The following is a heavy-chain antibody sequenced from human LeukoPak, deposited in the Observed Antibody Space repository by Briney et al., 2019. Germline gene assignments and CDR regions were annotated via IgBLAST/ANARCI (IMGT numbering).Heavy chain of an antibody. V-gene: IGHV5-51*01. CDR1: GYSFATYW. J-gene: IGHJ3*01. D-gene: IGHD5-12*01. CDR2: NY. CDR3: ARQVSSSGFDAFDV. Sequence: GESLKISCKGSGYSFATYWIGWVRQMPGKGLEWMGINYSPSFQGQVTMSADKSISTAYLQWSSLKASDTAMYYCARQVSSSGFDAFDVWGQGTMVTVSS.